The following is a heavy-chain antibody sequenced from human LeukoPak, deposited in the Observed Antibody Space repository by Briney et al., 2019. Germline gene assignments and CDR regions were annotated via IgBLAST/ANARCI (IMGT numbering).Heavy chain of an antibody. CDR2: ISGSGGST. CDR1: GFTFSSYA. Sequence: GGSLRLSCEASGFTFSSYAMSWVRQAPGKGLEWVSAISGSGGSTYYADSVKGRFTISRDNSKNTLYLQMNSLRAEDTAVYYCAKGGYSSSWYPEYWYFDLWGRGTLVTVSS. D-gene: IGHD6-13*01. J-gene: IGHJ2*01. V-gene: IGHV3-23*01. CDR3: AKGGYSSSWYPEYWYFDL.